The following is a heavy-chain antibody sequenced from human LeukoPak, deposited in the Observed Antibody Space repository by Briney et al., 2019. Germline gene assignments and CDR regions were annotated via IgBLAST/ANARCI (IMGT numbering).Heavy chain of an antibody. CDR2: INHSGST. CDR3: ARDSGYDSSGYYPLKY. CDR1: GGSFSGYY. D-gene: IGHD3-22*01. J-gene: IGHJ4*02. V-gene: IGHV4-34*01. Sequence: SETLSLTCAVYGGSFSGYYWSWIRQPPGKGLVWIGEINHSGSTNYNPSLKSRVTISVDTSKNQFSLKLSSVTAADTAVYYCARDSGYDSSGYYPLKYWGQGTLVTVSS.